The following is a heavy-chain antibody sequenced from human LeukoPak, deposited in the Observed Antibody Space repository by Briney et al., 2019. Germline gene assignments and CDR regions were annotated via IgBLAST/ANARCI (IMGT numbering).Heavy chain of an antibody. Sequence: ASVKVSCKASGYTFTDYYIHWVRRAPGQGLEWMGLINPSDGESYYAQKFQVRVTMTRDMAASTVYMKLSSLRADDTAVYFCAREPRVGTALSFDSWGQGTLVTVSS. CDR2: INPSDGES. J-gene: IGHJ4*02. V-gene: IGHV1-46*01. CDR1: GYTFTDYY. D-gene: IGHD5-18*01. CDR3: AREPRVGTALSFDS.